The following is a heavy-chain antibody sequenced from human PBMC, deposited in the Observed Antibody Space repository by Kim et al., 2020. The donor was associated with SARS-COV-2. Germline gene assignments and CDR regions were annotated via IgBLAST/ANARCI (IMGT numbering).Heavy chain of an antibody. CDR3: ARVRGNRGYYYSYCIDG. CDR1: GASISSYY. Sequence: SETLSLTCTVSGASISSYYWSWIGQPPGKGLEWIGYIYYSGSTNYNHSLQSRVTITVDTTKNHFSLKMSSVTAADTAVYYCARVRGNRGYYYSYCIDGWG. V-gene: IGHV4-59*12. CDR2: IYYSGST. J-gene: IGHJ6*01.